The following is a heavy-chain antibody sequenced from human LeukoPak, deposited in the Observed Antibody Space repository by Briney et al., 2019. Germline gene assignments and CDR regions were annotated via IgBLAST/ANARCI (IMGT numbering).Heavy chain of an antibody. CDR2: INHSGST. D-gene: IGHD3-3*01. CDR1: GGSFSGYY. CDR3: ARGGDFWSGYYRSYYFDY. Sequence: SETLSLTCAVYGGSFSGYYWSWIRQPPGKGLEWIEEINHSGSTNYNPSLKSRVTISVDTSKNQFSLRLSSVTAADTAVYYCARGGDFWSGYYRSYYFDYWGQGTLVTVSS. V-gene: IGHV4-34*01. J-gene: IGHJ4*02.